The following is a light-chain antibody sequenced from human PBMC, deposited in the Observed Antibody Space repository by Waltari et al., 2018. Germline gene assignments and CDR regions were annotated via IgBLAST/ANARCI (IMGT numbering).Light chain of an antibody. CDR2: GRS. V-gene: IGKV3-20*01. J-gene: IGKJ2*01. CDR3: QQYGSSPPEYT. CDR1: QSVSSSY. Sequence: EIVLTQSPGTLSLSPGERATLSCRASQSVSSSYLAWYQQKPGQAPRPLIYGRSSRATGIPDRFSGSGSGTDFTLTISRLEPEDFAVYYCQQYGSSPPEYTFGQGTKLEIK.